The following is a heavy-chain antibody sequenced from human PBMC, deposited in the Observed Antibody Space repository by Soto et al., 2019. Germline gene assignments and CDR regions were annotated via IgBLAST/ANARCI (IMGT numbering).Heavy chain of an antibody. J-gene: IGHJ4*02. CDR3: AHRPSYCSGGSCYSGFDY. Sequence: QITLKESGPTLVKPTQTLTLTCTFSGFSLSTSGVGVGWIRQPPGKALEWLALIYWDDDKRYSPSLKSKLTITKDASKNQVVLTMTNMDPVDTAAYYCAHRPSYCSGGSCYSGFDYWGQGTLVTVSS. CDR2: IYWDDDK. V-gene: IGHV2-5*02. CDR1: GFSLSTSGVG. D-gene: IGHD2-15*01.